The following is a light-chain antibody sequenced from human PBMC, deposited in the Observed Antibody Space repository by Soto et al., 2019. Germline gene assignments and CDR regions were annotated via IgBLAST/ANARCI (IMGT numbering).Light chain of an antibody. CDR1: QSISSW. V-gene: IGKV1-5*03. CDR3: QQYNSSPT. J-gene: IGKJ1*01. Sequence: DIQMTQSPSTLSASVGDRVTITCRASQSISSWLAWYQQKPGKAPPLLIYKASSLESGVPSRFSGSGSGTEFTLTITSLQPDDFATYYGQQYNSSPTFSKGTKVDIK. CDR2: KAS.